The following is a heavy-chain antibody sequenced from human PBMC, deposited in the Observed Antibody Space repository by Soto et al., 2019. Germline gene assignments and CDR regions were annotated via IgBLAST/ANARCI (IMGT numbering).Heavy chain of an antibody. CDR2: IIPIFGTA. D-gene: IGHD1-26*01. V-gene: IGHV1-69*13. J-gene: IGHJ4*02. CDR1: RGAFSSYS. Sequence: PVKVSSKASRGAFSSYSIRWVRQAPGQGLEWMGGIIPIFGTANYAQKFQGRVTITADESTSTAYMELSCLRSEDTAVYYCARERWPSAGGIDYWGQGTLVTVSS. CDR3: ARERWPSAGGIDY.